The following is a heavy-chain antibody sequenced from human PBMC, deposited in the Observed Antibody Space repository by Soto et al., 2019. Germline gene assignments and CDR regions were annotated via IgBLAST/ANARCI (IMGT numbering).Heavy chain of an antibody. CDR3: AGGKGFWSGYRYLDV. D-gene: IGHD3-3*01. CDR2: INHSGST. Sequence: SETLSLTCAVYGGSFSGYYWSWIRQPPGKGLEWIGEINHSGSTNYNPSLKSRVTISVDTSKNQFSLKLSSVTAADTAVYYCAGGKGFWSGYRYLDVWGQGTTVTVSS. CDR1: GGSFSGYY. J-gene: IGHJ6*02. V-gene: IGHV4-34*01.